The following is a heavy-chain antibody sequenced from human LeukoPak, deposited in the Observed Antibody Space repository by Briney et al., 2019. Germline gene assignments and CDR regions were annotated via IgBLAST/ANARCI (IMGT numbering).Heavy chain of an antibody. V-gene: IGHV1-2*02. D-gene: IGHD6-19*01. CDR3: ARQYSSGWYGRFDP. Sequence: ASVKVSCKASGYTFTGYYMYWVRQAPGQGLEWMGWINPNSGGTNYAQKFQGRVTMTRDTSISTACMELSRLRSDDTAVYYCARQYSSGWYGRFDPWGQGTLVTVSS. CDR1: GYTFTGYY. CDR2: INPNSGGT. J-gene: IGHJ5*02.